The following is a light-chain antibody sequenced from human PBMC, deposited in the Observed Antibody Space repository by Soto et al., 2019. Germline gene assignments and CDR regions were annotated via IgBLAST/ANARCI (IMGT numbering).Light chain of an antibody. Sequence: QLVLTQPPSVSAAPGQSVTISCSGRSSSIGNNFVSWYQQLPGTAPKLLIYDNNKRPSEIPDRFSGSKSGTSATLGITGLQTGDEADYYCGSWDSSLSAGVFGGGTKLTVL. CDR3: GSWDSSLSAGV. CDR1: SSSIGNNF. V-gene: IGLV1-51*01. CDR2: DNN. J-gene: IGLJ2*01.